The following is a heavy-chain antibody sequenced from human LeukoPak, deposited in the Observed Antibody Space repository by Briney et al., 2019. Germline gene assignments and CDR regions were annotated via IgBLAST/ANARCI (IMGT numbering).Heavy chain of an antibody. V-gene: IGHV4-59*01. CDR2: IYYSGST. Sequence: PSETLSLTCTVSGGSISSYYWSWIRQPPGKGLEWIGYIYYSGSTNYNPSLKSRVTISVDTSKNQFSLKLSSVTAADTAVYYCARLLVVAGTTERFDYWGQGTLVTVSS. CDR3: ARLLVVAGTTERFDY. D-gene: IGHD1-7*01. J-gene: IGHJ4*02. CDR1: GGSISSYY.